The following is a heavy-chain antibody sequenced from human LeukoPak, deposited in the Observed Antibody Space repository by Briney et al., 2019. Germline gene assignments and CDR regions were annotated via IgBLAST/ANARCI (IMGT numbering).Heavy chain of an antibody. CDR3: ARGIDMVRGVIYFDY. CDR1: LYTFTGYF. V-gene: IGHV1-2*02. J-gene: IGHJ4*02. D-gene: IGHD3-10*01. CDR2: INPNSGGT. Sequence: ASVKVSCKASLYTFTGYFMHWVRQAPGQGLEWMGWINPNSGGTNYAQEFQGRVTMTRDTSVNTAYMELSRLRSDDTAVYYCARGIDMVRGVIYFDYWGQGTLVTVSS.